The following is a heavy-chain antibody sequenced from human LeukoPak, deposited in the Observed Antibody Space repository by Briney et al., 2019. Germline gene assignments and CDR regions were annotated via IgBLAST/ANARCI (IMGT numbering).Heavy chain of an antibody. D-gene: IGHD2-15*01. V-gene: IGHV3-30*19. J-gene: IGHJ5*02. CDR1: GFTFSSYG. Sequence: PGGSLRLSCAASGFTFSSYGMHWVRQAPGKGLEWVAVISYDGSNKYYADSVKGRFTISRDNSKNTLSLQMNSLRAEDTAVYYCARDPLVFCSGGSCQGWFDPWGQGTLVTVSS. CDR3: ARDPLVFCSGGSCQGWFDP. CDR2: ISYDGSNK.